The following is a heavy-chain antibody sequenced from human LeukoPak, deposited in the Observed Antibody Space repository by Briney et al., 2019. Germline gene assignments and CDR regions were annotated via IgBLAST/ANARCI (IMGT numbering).Heavy chain of an antibody. J-gene: IGHJ4*02. CDR1: GFTFSSYA. CDR2: ISGSGGST. D-gene: IGHD5-12*01. V-gene: IGHV3-23*01. Sequence: HPGGSLRLSGAASGFTFSSYAMSWVRQAPGKGLEWVSAISGSGGSTYYADSVKGRFTISRDNSKNTLYLQMNSLRAEDTAVYYCAKGPYSGYDDYHFDYWGQGTLVTVSS. CDR3: AKGPYSGYDDYHFDY.